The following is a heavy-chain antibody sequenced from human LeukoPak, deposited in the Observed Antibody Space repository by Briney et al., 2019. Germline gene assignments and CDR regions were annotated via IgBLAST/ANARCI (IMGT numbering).Heavy chain of an antibody. D-gene: IGHD2-15*01. J-gene: IGHJ4*02. CDR1: GFTFSDFY. CDR3: ARELPFDY. V-gene: IGHV3-74*01. Sequence: GGSLRLSCAASGFTFSDFYMSWIRQAPGKGLEWVSRIKSDGSRTDYADSVKGRFTISRDNAKYTLYLQMNSLRAEDTAVYYCARELPFDYWGQGTLVTVSS. CDR2: IKSDGSRT.